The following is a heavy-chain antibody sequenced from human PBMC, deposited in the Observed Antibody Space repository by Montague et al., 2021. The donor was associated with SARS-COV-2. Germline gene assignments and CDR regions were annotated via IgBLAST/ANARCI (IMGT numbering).Heavy chain of an antibody. CDR1: GFPFSIYG. Sequence: SLRLSCPASGFPFSIYGMNWVRQAPGKGLEWASCISNSSGNTYYADSVKGRFTISRDNAKNSLYLQMNSLKADDTAVYYCANSGLRDPRAVWDYFDYWGQGTLVTVSS. V-gene: IGHV3-21*04. CDR2: ISNSSGNT. CDR3: ANSGLRDPRAVWDYFDY. D-gene: IGHD1-26*01. J-gene: IGHJ4*02.